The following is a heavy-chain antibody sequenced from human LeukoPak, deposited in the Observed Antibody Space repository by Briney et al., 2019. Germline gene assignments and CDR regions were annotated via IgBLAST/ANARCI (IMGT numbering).Heavy chain of an antibody. Sequence: GGSLRLSCEASGFTFNTYSMNWARQAPGKGLEWVSSIDSSGGYMFYADSVKGRFTISRDNSKNTLYLQMNSLRAEDTAVYYCATNFYYDSSGAFDYWGQGTLVTVSS. V-gene: IGHV3-21*04. D-gene: IGHD3-22*01. CDR2: IDSSGGYM. CDR3: ATNFYYDSSGAFDY. J-gene: IGHJ4*02. CDR1: GFTFNTYS.